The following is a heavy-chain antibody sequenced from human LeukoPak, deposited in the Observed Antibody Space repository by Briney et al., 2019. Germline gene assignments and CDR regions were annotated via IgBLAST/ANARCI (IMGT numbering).Heavy chain of an antibody. Sequence: SETLSLTCAVYGGSFSGYYWSWIRQPPGKGLEWIGEINHSGSTNYNPSLKSRVTISVDTSKNQFSLKLSPVTAADTAVYFCAGDYGDYCFDYWGQGTLVTVSS. CDR3: AGDYGDYCFDY. CDR2: INHSGST. CDR1: GGSFSGYY. J-gene: IGHJ4*02. D-gene: IGHD4-17*01. V-gene: IGHV4-34*01.